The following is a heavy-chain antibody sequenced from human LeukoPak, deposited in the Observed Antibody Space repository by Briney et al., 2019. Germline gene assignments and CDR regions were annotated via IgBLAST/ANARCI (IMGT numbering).Heavy chain of an antibody. Sequence: GGSLRLSCAASGFTFSSYGMHWVRQAPGKGLEWVAVIWYDGSNKYYADSVKGRFTISRDNSKNTLYLQMNSLRAEDTAVYYCARDAGTPSGMFDYWGQGTLVTVSS. CDR2: IWYDGSNK. V-gene: IGHV3-33*01. D-gene: IGHD1-1*01. J-gene: IGHJ4*02. CDR1: GFTFSSYG. CDR3: ARDAGTPSGMFDY.